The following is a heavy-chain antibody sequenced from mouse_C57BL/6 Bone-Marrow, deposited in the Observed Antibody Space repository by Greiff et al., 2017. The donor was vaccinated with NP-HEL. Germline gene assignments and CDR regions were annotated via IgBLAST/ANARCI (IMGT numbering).Heavy chain of an antibody. V-gene: IGHV1-4*01. CDR3: ARHEGYYGYFDV. CDR1: GYTFTSYT. D-gene: IGHD2-2*01. Sequence: VMLVESGAELARPGASVKLSCKASGYTFTSYTMHWVKQRPGQGLEWIGYINPSSGYTKYNQKFKDKATLTADKSSSTAYMQLSSLTSEDSAVYYCARHEGYYGYFDVWGTGTTVTVSS. J-gene: IGHJ1*03. CDR2: INPSSGYT.